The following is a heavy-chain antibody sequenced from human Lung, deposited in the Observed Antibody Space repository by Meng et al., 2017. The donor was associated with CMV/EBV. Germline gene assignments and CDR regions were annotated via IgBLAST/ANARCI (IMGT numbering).Heavy chain of an antibody. J-gene: IGHJ4*02. V-gene: IGHV4-4*02. D-gene: IGHD6-19*01. Sequence: LHRQESGPGLVKPSVTLSLTFAVSGGPISISTWWSWVRQPPGKGLDWIGEIYHSGGTNYNPSLRGRVTISLDKSKNQFSLSLRSVTAADTAVYYCARDPYATGWAGWGQGTLVTVSS. CDR3: ARDPYATGWAG. CDR1: GGPISISTW. CDR2: IYHSGGT.